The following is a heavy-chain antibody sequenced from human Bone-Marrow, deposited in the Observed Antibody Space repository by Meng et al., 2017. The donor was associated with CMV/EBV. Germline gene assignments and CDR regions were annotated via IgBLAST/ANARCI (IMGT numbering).Heavy chain of an antibody. D-gene: IGHD6-6*01. CDR1: GFTFSDYY. CDR2: SSSSSTM. Sequence: GESLKISCAASGFTFSDYYMNWVRQAPGKGLEWVSSSSSSSTMYYADSVKGRFTISRDNAKNSLELQMISLRAEDPAVYYCARDTIAAGPGVNDFDLWGRGTLVTVSS. J-gene: IGHJ2*01. CDR3: ARDTIAAGPGVNDFDL. V-gene: IGHV3-69-1*02.